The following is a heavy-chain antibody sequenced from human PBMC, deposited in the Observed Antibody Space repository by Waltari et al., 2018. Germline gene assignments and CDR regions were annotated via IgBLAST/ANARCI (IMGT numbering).Heavy chain of an antibody. J-gene: IGHJ6*02. V-gene: IGHV4-61*02. CDR2: IYTSGST. Sequence: QVQLQESGPGLVKPSQTLSLTCTVSGGSISSGSYYWSWIRQPAGEGLEWIGRIYTSGSTNYNPSLKSRVTISVDTSKNQFSLKLSSVTAADTAVYYCAREGDGYSGYDLYYYYGMDVWGQGTTVTVSS. D-gene: IGHD5-12*01. CDR3: AREGDGYSGYDLYYYYGMDV. CDR1: GGSISSGSYY.